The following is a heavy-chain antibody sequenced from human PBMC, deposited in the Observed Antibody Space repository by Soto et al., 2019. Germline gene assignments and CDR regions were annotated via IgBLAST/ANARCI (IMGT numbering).Heavy chain of an antibody. D-gene: IGHD3-22*01. V-gene: IGHV4-59*01. CDR1: GGSITSYY. CDR2: IYFSGST. J-gene: IGHJ4*02. Sequence: PSETLSLTCTVSGGSITSYYWSWIRQPPGKGLEWIGYIYFSGSTTYNPSLKSRVTISVDTSKNQVSLKLNSVTAADTAVYYCARASYAGSGYYYFDYWGQGTLVTVSS. CDR3: ARASYAGSGYYYFDY.